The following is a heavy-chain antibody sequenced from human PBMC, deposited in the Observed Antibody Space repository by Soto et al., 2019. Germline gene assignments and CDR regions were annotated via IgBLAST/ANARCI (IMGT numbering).Heavy chain of an antibody. V-gene: IGHV4-34*01. CDR1: GGSFSGYY. CDR2: INHSGST. D-gene: IGHD6-13*01. Sequence: SETLSLTCAVYGGSFSGYYWSWIRKPPGKGLEWIGEINHSGSTNYNPSLKSRVTISVDTSKNQFSLKLSSVTAADTAVYYCARGPRIAAAGSSWVDPWGQGTLVTVSS. J-gene: IGHJ5*02. CDR3: ARGPRIAAAGSSWVDP.